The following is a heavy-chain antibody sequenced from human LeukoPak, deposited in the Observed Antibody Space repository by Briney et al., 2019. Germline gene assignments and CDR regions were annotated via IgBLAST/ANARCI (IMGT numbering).Heavy chain of an antibody. Sequence: SETLSLTCTVSGGSISSSSYYWGWIRQPPGKGLEWIGSIYYSGSTYYNPSLKSRVTISVDTSKNQFSLKLSSVTAADTAVYYCARDPGVVVDYYYGSGSYSPYWYFDLWGRGTLVTVSS. CDR2: IYYSGST. CDR1: GGSISSSSYY. J-gene: IGHJ2*01. D-gene: IGHD3-10*01. CDR3: ARDPGVVVDYYYGSGSYSPYWYFDL. V-gene: IGHV4-39*07.